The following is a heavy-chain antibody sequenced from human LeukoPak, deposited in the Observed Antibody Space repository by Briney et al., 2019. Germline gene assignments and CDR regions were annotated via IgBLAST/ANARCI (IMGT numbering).Heavy chain of an antibody. CDR1: GGSFSGYY. D-gene: IGHD3-10*01. J-gene: IGHJ6*03. V-gene: IGHV4-34*01. CDR3: ARRITMVRGVKCYYYMDV. CDR2: INHSVST. Sequence: SETLSLTCAVHGGSFSGYYWSWIRQPPGKGLEWIGEINHSVSTNYNPSLKSRVTISVDTSKNQFSLKLSSVTAADTAVYYCARRITMVRGVKCYYYMDVWGKGTTVTVSS.